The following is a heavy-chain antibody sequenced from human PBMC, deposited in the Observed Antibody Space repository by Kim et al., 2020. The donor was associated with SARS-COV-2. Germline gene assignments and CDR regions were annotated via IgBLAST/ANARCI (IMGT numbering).Heavy chain of an antibody. Sequence: SETLSLTCTVSGGSISSGGYYWSWIRQHPGKGLEWIGYIYYSGSTYYNPSLKSRVTISVDTSKNQFSLKLSSVTAADTPVYYCARDDSTVTWGAFDIWGQGTMVTVSS. V-gene: IGHV4-31*03. CDR2: IYYSGST. D-gene: IGHD3-22*01. J-gene: IGHJ3*02. CDR1: GGSISSGGYY. CDR3: ARDDSTVTWGAFDI.